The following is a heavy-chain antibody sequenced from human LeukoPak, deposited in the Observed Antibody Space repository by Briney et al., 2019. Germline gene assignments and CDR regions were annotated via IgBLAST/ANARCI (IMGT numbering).Heavy chain of an antibody. Sequence: GGSLRLSCAASGFTFSSYAMHWVRQAPGEGLEYVSAISSNGGSTYYANSVKGRFTISRDNSKNTLYLQMGSLRAEDMAVYYCARDMGSSWTHYFDYWGQGTLVTVSS. J-gene: IGHJ4*02. D-gene: IGHD6-13*01. V-gene: IGHV3-64*01. CDR2: ISSNGGST. CDR1: GFTFSSYA. CDR3: ARDMGSSWTHYFDY.